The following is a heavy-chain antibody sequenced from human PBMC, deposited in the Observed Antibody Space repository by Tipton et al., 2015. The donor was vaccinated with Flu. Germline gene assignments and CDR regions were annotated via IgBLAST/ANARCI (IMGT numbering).Heavy chain of an antibody. D-gene: IGHD6-19*01. CDR3: ARAGAVAGPGVFDY. CDR2: IYHSGST. CDR1: GYSISSGYY. V-gene: IGHV4-38-2*02. J-gene: IGHJ4*02. Sequence: TLSLTCTVSGYSISSGYYWGWIRQPPGKGLEWIGSIYHSGSTYYNPSLKSRVTISVGTSKNQFSLKLSSVTAADTAVYYCARAGAVAGPGVFDYWGQGTLVTVSS.